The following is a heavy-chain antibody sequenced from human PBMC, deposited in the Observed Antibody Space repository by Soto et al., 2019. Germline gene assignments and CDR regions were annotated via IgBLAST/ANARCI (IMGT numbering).Heavy chain of an antibody. CDR3: ARVAGGDY. CDR2: ISYDGSNK. J-gene: IGHJ4*02. Sequence: VQLLESGGGLVQPGGSLRLSCAASGFTFSSYAMHWVRQAPGKGLEWVAVISYDGSNKYYADSVKGRFTISRDNSKNTLYLQMNSLRAEDTAVYYCARVAGGDYWGQGTLVTVSS. V-gene: IGHV3-30-3*01. CDR1: GFTFSSYA.